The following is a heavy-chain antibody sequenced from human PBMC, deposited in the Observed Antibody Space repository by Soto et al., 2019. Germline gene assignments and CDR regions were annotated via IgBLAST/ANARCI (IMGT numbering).Heavy chain of an antibody. J-gene: IGHJ5*02. CDR1: GFTFSSYW. D-gene: IGHD4-17*01. V-gene: IGHV3-7*01. CDR2: IKQDGSEK. CDR3: ARVNTTVTDNWFDP. Sequence: GGSLRLSCAASGFTFSSYWMSWVRQAPGKGLEWVANIKQDGSEKYYVDSVKGRFTISRDNAKNSLYLQMNSLRAEDTAVYYCARVNTTVTDNWFDPWGQGTLVTVSS.